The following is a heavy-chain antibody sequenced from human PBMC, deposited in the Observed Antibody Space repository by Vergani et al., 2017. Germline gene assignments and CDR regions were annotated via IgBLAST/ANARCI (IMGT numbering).Heavy chain of an antibody. CDR1: GGSFTSYH. V-gene: IGHV4-34*01. D-gene: IGHD4-11*01. CDR3: ARVNTETNGHLYYYYYMDV. Sequence: QVQLQQWGGGLLKPSETLSLTCVVNGGSFTSYHWTWIRQSPGEGPEWVGDIDHTGRPAYNPSLKSRLTMSVDKSRNQFSLTLNSVTATDTAIYFCARVNTETNGHLYYYYYMDVWGQGTAVTVS. CDR2: IDHTGRP. J-gene: IGHJ6*03.